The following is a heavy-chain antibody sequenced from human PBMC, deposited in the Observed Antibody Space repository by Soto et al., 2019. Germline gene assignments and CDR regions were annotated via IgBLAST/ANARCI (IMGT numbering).Heavy chain of an antibody. J-gene: IGHJ6*02. V-gene: IGHV3-7*01. CDR1: GFTFSSYW. CDR3: ARESVVVPAAILYYYYGMDV. D-gene: IGHD2-2*01. CDR2: IKQDGSEK. Sequence: GGSLRLSCAASGFTFSSYWMSWVRQAPGKGLEWVANIKQDGSEKYYVDSVKGRFTIARDNAKNSLYLQMNSLRAEDTAVYYGARESVVVPAAILYYYYGMDVGGQGTTVTVSS.